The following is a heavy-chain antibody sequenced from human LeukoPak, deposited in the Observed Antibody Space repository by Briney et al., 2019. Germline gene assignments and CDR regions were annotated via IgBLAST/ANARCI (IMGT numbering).Heavy chain of an antibody. J-gene: IGHJ4*01. Sequence: GESLQISCKGSGHTFSIYWIVWVRQMPGKGLELMGIIYPGDSDTRYSPPFQGQVTISADKSISTAFLQWSTLKASDTAMYYCARLDSGYEPAYWGKGTLVTVSS. V-gene: IGHV5-51*01. CDR3: ARLDSGYEPAY. CDR1: GHTFSIYW. CDR2: IYPGDSDT. D-gene: IGHD5-12*01.